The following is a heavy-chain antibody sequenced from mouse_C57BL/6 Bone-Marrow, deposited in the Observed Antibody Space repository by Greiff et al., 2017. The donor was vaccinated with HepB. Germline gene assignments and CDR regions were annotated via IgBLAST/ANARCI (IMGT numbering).Heavy chain of an antibody. CDR3: ARGWLLRVFDY. Sequence: QVQLKESGPELVKPGASVKIFCKASGYAFSSSWMNWVKQRPGKGLEWIGRIYPGDGDTNYNGKFKGKATLTADKSSSTAYMQLSSLTSEDSAVYFCARGWLLRVFDYWGQGTTLTVSS. CDR1: GYAFSSSW. J-gene: IGHJ2*01. CDR2: IYPGDGDT. V-gene: IGHV1-82*01. D-gene: IGHD2-3*01.